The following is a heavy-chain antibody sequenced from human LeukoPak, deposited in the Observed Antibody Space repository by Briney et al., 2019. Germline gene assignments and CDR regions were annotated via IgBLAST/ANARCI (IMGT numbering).Heavy chain of an antibody. J-gene: IGHJ5*02. CDR1: GLTFNNYA. Sequence: GGSLRLSCAVSGLTFNNYAMSWVRQAPGKGLEWVSGISGRGASKYYADSVKGRFTISRDNSKNTLYLQMNSLRAEDTAVYYCAKAPPGKFDPWGQGTLVTVSS. D-gene: IGHD3-10*01. V-gene: IGHV3-23*01. CDR3: AKAPPGKFDP. CDR2: ISGRGASK.